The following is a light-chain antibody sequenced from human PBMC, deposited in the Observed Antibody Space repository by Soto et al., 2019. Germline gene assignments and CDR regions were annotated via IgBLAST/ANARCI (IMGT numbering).Light chain of an antibody. V-gene: IGKV1-5*03. CDR1: QSISSW. CDR3: QQYNSLWT. Sequence: DIQMTQSPSTLSASVGDRVTITCRASQSISSWLAWYQQKPGKAPKLLIYKASSLESGVPSRFSGSGSGTESTITISSLQPDDFATYYCQQYNSLWTFGQGTKVEIK. CDR2: KAS. J-gene: IGKJ1*01.